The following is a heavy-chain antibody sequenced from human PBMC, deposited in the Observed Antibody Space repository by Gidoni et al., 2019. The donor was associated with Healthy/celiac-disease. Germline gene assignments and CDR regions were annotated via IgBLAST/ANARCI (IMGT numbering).Heavy chain of an antibody. CDR1: GGSISSSRYY. V-gene: IGHV4-39*01. CDR3: ARGGGYSSGWSSSDWFDP. J-gene: IGHJ5*02. Sequence: QLQLQESGPGLVKPSETLSLTCTVSGGSISSSRYYWGWIRQPPGKGLEWIGSIYYSGSTSYNPSLKSRVTISVDTSKNQFSLKLSSVTAADTAVYYCARGGGYSSGWSSSDWFDPWGQGTLVTVSS. D-gene: IGHD6-19*01. CDR2: IYYSGST.